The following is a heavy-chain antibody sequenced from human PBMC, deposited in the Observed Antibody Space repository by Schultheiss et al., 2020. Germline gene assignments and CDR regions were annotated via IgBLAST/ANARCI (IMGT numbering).Heavy chain of an antibody. CDR1: GFSLSTSGVG. CDR2: IYWDDDK. CDR3: AHRRDSSGWYKAEYYFDY. J-gene: IGHJ4*02. D-gene: IGHD6-19*01. V-gene: IGHV2-5*02. Sequence: SGPTLVKPTQTLTLTCTFSGFSLSTSGVGVGWIRQPPGKALEWLALIYWDDDKRYSPSLKSRLTITKDTSKNQVVLTMTNMDPVDTATYYCAHRRDSSGWYKAEYYFDYWGQGTLVTVS.